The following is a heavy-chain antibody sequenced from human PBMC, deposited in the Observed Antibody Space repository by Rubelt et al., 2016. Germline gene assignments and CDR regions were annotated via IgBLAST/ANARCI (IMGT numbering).Heavy chain of an antibody. CDR2: IYHSGST. CDR3: ARGIAVAANWFDP. V-gene: IGHV4-38-2*02. Sequence: QLQLQESGPGLVKPSETLSLTCTVSGYSISSGYYWGWIRQPPGKGLEWIGSIYHSGSTYYNPSLKSRVTISVDTSKNQCSLKLSSVTAADTAVYYCARGIAVAANWFDPWGQGTLVTVSS. CDR1: GYSISSGYY. D-gene: IGHD6-19*01. J-gene: IGHJ5*02.